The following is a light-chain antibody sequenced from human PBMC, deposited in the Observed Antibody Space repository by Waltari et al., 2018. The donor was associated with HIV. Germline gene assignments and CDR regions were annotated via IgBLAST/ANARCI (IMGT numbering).Light chain of an antibody. V-gene: IGKV1-39*01. CDR2: AAS. Sequence: DIQITQSPSSLSASVRDRVTITCRASQSITNFLSWYQQKPGKAPKILSYAASSLQSGVPLRFSGSGSGTDFTLTISSLQPEDFATYYCQKSYSALYTFGQGTKLEIK. CDR1: QSITNF. J-gene: IGKJ2*01. CDR3: QKSYSALYT.